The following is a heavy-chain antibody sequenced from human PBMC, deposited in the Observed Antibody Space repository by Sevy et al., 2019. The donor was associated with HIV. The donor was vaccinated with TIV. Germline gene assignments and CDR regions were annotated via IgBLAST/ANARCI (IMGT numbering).Heavy chain of an antibody. CDR2: ISYDGTNK. CDR1: GFTFSSYA. V-gene: IGHV3-30*14. CDR3: ARDGQPLSSYYYDYMDV. J-gene: IGHJ6*03. Sequence: GGSLRLSCAASGFTFSSYAMHWVRQAPGKGLEWVAVISYDGTNKYYADSVKGRFTIYRDNSRKTQYLQMNSLRAEETAVYYCARDGQPLSSYYYDYMDVWGKGTTVTVSS.